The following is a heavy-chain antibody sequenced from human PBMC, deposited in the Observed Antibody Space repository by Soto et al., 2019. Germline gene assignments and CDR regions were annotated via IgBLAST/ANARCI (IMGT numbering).Heavy chain of an antibody. CDR2: IRSFYGKK. J-gene: IGHJ4*02. V-gene: IGHV1-18*01. CDR3: AREVGATTPFDY. D-gene: IGHD1-26*01. CDR1: GGTFSSFV. Sequence: ASVNVYCKASGGTFSSFVISWLRQAPGQGPEWMGWIRSFYGKKNYAQKLQGRVTMTTDTSTSTAYMELRSLRSDDTAVYYCAREVGATTPFDYWGQGTLVTVSS.